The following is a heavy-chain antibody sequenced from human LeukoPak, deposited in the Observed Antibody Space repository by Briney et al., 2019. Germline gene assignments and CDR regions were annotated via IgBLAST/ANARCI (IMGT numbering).Heavy chain of an antibody. Sequence: GGSLRLSCTVSGFSFNSFGMHWVRQAPGMGLEWVSGVGPSGTRTYYADSVKGRFTISRDNSKNTVYLQMNSLRADDTAVYYCAKDWAWGWFDPWGQGTLVTVSS. J-gene: IGHJ5*02. CDR3: AKDWAWGWFDP. CDR1: GFSFNSFG. D-gene: IGHD3-16*01. CDR2: VGPSGTRT. V-gene: IGHV3-23*01.